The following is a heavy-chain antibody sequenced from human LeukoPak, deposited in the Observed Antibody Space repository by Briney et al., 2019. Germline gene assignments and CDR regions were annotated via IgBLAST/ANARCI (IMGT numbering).Heavy chain of an antibody. D-gene: IGHD3-9*01. V-gene: IGHV4-39*01. Sequence: SETLSLTCSVLGDSVSIGNYFWGWIRQPPEKGLEWIGNINYIGSSAYNPSLKSRVTVSVDTSKNQFSLKMTSVTAADTALYYCARLTKGRYFDYFFDRWGQGTLITVSS. CDR2: INYIGSS. CDR1: GDSVSIGNYF. CDR3: ARLTKGRYFDYFFDR. J-gene: IGHJ4*02.